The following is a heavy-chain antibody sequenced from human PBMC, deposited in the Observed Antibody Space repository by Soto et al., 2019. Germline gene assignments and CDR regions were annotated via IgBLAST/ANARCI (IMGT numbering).Heavy chain of an antibody. CDR2: INPDGSTT. CDR1: GFTFSTYW. Sequence: EGQLVESGGGLVQPGGSLRLCCAASGFTFSTYWMNWVRHAPGKGLVWVSLINPDGSTTTYADSVKGRFTISRDNAKNTVYLQMNSLRVDDTAVYYCARDLRGSPDYWGQGTVVTVSS. V-gene: IGHV3-74*01. CDR3: ARDLRGSPDY. J-gene: IGHJ4*02. D-gene: IGHD1-26*01.